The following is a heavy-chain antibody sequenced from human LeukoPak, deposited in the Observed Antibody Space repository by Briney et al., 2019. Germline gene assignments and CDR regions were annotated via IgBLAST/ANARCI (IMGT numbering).Heavy chain of an antibody. CDR3: ARIRGGNTYGFDY. CDR1: GGSIISSAYY. V-gene: IGHV2-70*16. Sequence: TLSLTCTVSGGSIISSAYYWTWIRQPPGKALEWLARIDWDDEKFYSTSLRTRLTISKDTSKNQVVLTMTNMDPVDTATYYCARIRGGNTYGFDYWGQGTLVTVSS. CDR2: IDWDDEK. D-gene: IGHD5-18*01. J-gene: IGHJ4*02.